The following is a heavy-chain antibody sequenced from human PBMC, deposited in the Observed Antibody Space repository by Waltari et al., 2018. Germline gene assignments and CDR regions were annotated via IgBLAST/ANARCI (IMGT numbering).Heavy chain of an antibody. J-gene: IGHJ6*02. Sequence: QVQLQESGPGLVKPSETLSLPCAVSGYSISSGYYWGWIRQPPGKGLEWMGTIYPSGSTYYNPSLKSRVTISVDTSKNQFSLKLSSVTAADTAVYYCARVPMVRGVLAFMDVWGQGTTVTVSS. D-gene: IGHD3-10*01. V-gene: IGHV4-38-2*01. CDR1: GYSISSGYY. CDR2: IYPSGST. CDR3: ARVPMVRGVLAFMDV.